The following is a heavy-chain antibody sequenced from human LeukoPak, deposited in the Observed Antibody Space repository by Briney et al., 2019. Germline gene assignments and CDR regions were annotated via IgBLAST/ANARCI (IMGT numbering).Heavy chain of an antibody. CDR3: TRRTYSAYMDV. J-gene: IGHJ6*03. V-gene: IGHV4-39*01. D-gene: IGHD1-7*01. CDR1: GGSIITNTFY. Sequence: PSETLSLTCTVSGGSIITNTFYWVWIRQPPGKGLEWIANMYYNGGGTQYNRSLANRVTISVDTSKNQFFLNLSSVTAADTAVYYCTRRTYSAYMDVWGQGTTVTVSS. CDR2: MYYNGGGT.